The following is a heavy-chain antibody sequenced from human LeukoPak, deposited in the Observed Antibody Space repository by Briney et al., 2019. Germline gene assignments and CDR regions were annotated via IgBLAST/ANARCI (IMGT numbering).Heavy chain of an antibody. CDR3: ARQYYYGSGSYYDL. D-gene: IGHD3-10*01. CDR2: IYYSGST. Sequence: SETLSLTCTVSGDSISTYYWSWIRQPPGKGLEWIGYIYYSGSTNYNPSLTSRVTISVDTSKNQYSLKLSSVTAADTAVYYCARQYYYGSGSYYDLWGQGTLVTVSS. V-gene: IGHV4-59*01. J-gene: IGHJ4*02. CDR1: GDSISTYY.